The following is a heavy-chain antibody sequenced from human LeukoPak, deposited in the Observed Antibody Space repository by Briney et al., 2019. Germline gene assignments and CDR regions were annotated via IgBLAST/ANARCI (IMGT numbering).Heavy chain of an antibody. V-gene: IGHV3-23*01. J-gene: IGHJ5*02. Sequence: GGSLRLSCAVSGFTFSSYAMNWVRQPPGMGLEWVSVISDRGASAYYADSVKGRFTISRDNSKNTLYLQMNSLRAEDTAVYYCAKAPYRSTFYGFDPWGQGTLVTVSS. CDR3: AKAPYRSTFYGFDP. CDR2: ISDRGASA. CDR1: GFTFSSYA. D-gene: IGHD6-13*01.